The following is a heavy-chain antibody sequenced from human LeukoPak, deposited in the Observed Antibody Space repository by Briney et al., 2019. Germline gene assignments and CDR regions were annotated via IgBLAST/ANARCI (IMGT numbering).Heavy chain of an antibody. CDR1: GASISRDY. D-gene: IGHD3-22*01. V-gene: IGHV4-59*01. J-gene: IGHJ5*02. CDR3: ARDRYYDSSGYLLEP. Sequence: KPSETLSLTCTVSGASISRDYWTWIRQPPGKGLEWIGYIYYSGSTNYNPSLKSRVTISVDTSKNQFSLKLSSVTAADTAVYYCARDRYYDSSGYLLEPWGQRTLVTVSS. CDR2: IYYSGST.